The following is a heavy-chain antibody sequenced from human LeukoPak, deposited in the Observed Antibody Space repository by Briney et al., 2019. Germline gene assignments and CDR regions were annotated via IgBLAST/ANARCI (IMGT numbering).Heavy chain of an antibody. D-gene: IGHD2-2*02. CDR1: GGSFSSGDYY. J-gene: IGHJ3*02. CDR2: IYYSRST. CDR3: ASPGSISCSSTSCYIAYRAFDI. Sequence: SQTLSLTCTVSGGSFSSGDYYWSWICQPPGKALAWLGYIYYSRSTYYNPSLKSRVTISVDTSKNQFSLKLSSVTAADTAVYYCASPGSISCSSTSCYIAYRAFDIWGQGTMVTVSS. V-gene: IGHV4-30-4*08.